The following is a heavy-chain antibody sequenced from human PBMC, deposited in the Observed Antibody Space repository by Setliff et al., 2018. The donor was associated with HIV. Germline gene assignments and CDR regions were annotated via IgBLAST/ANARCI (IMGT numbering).Heavy chain of an antibody. V-gene: IGHV4-34*01. CDR2: INHSGST. CDR3: ARLRITMIMMLNYFDY. Sequence: PSETLSLTCAVYGGSFSGYSWTWIRQPPGKGLEWIGDINHSGSTNYNPSLKSRVTISVDTSKKQFSLKLSSVTAADTAVYFCARLRITMIMMLNYFDYWGQGTLVTVSS. CDR1: GGSFSGYS. D-gene: IGHD3-22*01. J-gene: IGHJ4*02.